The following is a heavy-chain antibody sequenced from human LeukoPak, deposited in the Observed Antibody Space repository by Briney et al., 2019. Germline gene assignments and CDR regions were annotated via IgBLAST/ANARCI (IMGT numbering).Heavy chain of an antibody. D-gene: IGHD3-16*01. CDR2: IRYDGSNK. CDR3: AKEGAHSPAIDI. J-gene: IGHJ3*02. V-gene: IGHV3-30*02. CDR1: GFTFSSYG. Sequence: PGGSLRLSCAASGFTFSSYGMHWVRQAPGKGLEWVAFIRYDGSNKYYADSVKGRFTISRDNSKNTLYLQMNSLRAEDTAVYYCAKEGAHSPAIDIWGQGTMVTVSS.